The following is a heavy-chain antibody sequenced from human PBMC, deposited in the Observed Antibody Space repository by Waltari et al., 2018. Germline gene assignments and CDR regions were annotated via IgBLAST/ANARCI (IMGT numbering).Heavy chain of an antibody. Sequence: DVQLVESGGGLVQPGQSLRLSCAASGFRFHDYAMYWVRQIPGKGLEWVSGISWNSDRIEYGDSGKGRVTISRDNAEKSLYLQLNNLTKEDTALYYCAKGIAAAGKKYFDQWGQGTLVTVSS. V-gene: IGHV3-9*01. D-gene: IGHD6-13*01. CDR3: AKGIAAAGKKYFDQ. CDR1: GFRFHDYA. J-gene: IGHJ4*02. CDR2: ISWNSDRI.